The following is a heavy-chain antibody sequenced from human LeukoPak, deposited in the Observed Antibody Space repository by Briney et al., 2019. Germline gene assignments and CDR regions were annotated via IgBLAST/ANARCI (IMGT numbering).Heavy chain of an antibody. CDR3: ARDVRWELLEAGFDY. CDR1: GGTFSSYA. CDR2: IIPIFGAA. V-gene: IGHV1-69*05. Sequence: SVKVSCKASGGTFSSYAISWVRQAPGQGLKWMGRIIPIFGAANYAQKFQGRVTITTDESTSTAYMELSSLRSEDTAVYYCARDVRWELLEAGFDYWGQGTLVTVSS. D-gene: IGHD1-26*01. J-gene: IGHJ4*02.